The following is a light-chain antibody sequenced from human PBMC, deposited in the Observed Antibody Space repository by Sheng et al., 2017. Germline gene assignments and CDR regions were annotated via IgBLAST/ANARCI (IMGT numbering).Light chain of an antibody. CDR1: QDIRNY. Sequence: DIQMTQSPSSLSASVGDRVTITCQASQDIRNYLNWYQQKPGKAPKLLIHDASYLQTGVPSRFSGSGSGTDFTLTISSLQPEDFATYYCQQTYSTVWAFGQGTKV. V-gene: IGKV1-39*01. J-gene: IGKJ1*01. CDR3: QQTYSTVWA. CDR2: DAS.